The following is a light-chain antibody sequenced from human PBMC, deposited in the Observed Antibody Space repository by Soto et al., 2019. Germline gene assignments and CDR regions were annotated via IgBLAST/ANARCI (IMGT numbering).Light chain of an antibody. CDR2: GAS. J-gene: IGKJ1*01. CDR3: QHYDSLPIT. V-gene: IGKV3-20*01. Sequence: EIVLTQSPGTLSLSPGERATLSCRASQSVSSSYLAWYQQKPGQPPRLLIYGASSRATGIPDRFSGSGSGTDFTLTISRLEPEDFAVFYCQHYDSLPITFGQGTKVDIK. CDR1: QSVSSSY.